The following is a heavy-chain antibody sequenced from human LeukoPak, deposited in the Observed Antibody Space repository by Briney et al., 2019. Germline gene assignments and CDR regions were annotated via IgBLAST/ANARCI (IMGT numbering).Heavy chain of an antibody. D-gene: IGHD4-11*01. CDR2: IYYSGST. Sequence: PSETLSLTCTVSGGSISSSSYYWGWIRQPPGKGLEWIGSIYYSGSTYYNPSLKSRVTISVDTSKNQFSLKLSSVTAADTAVYYCARGGQTPRLPSNYSYYYYMDVWGKGTTVTVSS. J-gene: IGHJ6*03. CDR3: ARGGQTPRLPSNYSYYYYMDV. V-gene: IGHV4-39*07. CDR1: GGSISSSSYY.